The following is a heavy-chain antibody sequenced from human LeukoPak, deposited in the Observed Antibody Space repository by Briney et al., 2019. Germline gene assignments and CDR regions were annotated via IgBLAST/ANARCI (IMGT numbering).Heavy chain of an antibody. D-gene: IGHD6-6*01. V-gene: IGHV4-59*01. CDR2: IYYSGST. CDR3: ARGRLAARHYYMDV. Sequence: PSETLSLTCTVSGGSISSYYWSWIRQPPGKGLEWIGYIYYSGSTNYNPSLKSRVTISVDTSKNQFSLKLSSVTAADTAVYYCARGRLAARHYYMDVWGKGTTVTVSS. CDR1: GGSISSYY. J-gene: IGHJ6*03.